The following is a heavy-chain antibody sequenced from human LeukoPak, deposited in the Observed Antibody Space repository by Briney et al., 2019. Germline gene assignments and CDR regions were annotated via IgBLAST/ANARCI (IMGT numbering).Heavy chain of an antibody. D-gene: IGHD3-22*01. CDR3: ASLGKVLDYYDSSGYYSDMCDY. J-gene: IGHJ4*02. V-gene: IGHV3-53*01. CDR1: GFTVSSNY. CDR2: TYSGGST. Sequence: GGSLRLSCAASGFTVSSNYMSWVRQAPGKGLEWVSVTYSGGSTYYADSVKGRFTISRDNSKNTLYLQMNSLRAEDTAVYYCASLGKVLDYYDSSGYYSDMCDYWGQGTLVTVSS.